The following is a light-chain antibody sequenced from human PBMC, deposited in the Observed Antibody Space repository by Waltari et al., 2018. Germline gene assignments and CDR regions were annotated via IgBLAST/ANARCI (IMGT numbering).Light chain of an antibody. Sequence: QSALTQPRSVSGSPGQSVTISCTGTSSDVGRYNYVSWYQHHPGEAPQLLIYDVSKRPSGVPDRYSASKSGNTASLTISGLQPEDEADYHCCSYAGSYTWLFGGGTKLTAL. J-gene: IGLJ3*02. V-gene: IGLV2-11*01. CDR1: SSDVGRYNY. CDR2: DVS. CDR3: CSYAGSYTWL.